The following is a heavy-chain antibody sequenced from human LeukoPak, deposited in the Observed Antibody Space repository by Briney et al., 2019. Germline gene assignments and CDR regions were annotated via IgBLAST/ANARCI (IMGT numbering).Heavy chain of an antibody. CDR1: GASISSHY. CDR2: IHYSGST. Sequence: PSETLSLTCTVSGASISSHYWSWIRQPPGQGLEWLGFIHYSGSTAYNPSLKGRVTISLDSAKSHFSLKLNSVIAADTAVYYCARDTSGWSAAWYFDLWGRGTLVTVSS. J-gene: IGHJ2*01. V-gene: IGHV4-59*11. CDR3: ARDTSGWSAAWYFDL. D-gene: IGHD6-19*01.